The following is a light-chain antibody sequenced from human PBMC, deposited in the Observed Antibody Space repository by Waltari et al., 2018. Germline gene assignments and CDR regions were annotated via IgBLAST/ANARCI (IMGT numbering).Light chain of an antibody. Sequence: QSALTQTASVSGSPGQSITLSCTGPSTDVGIFNIVSWYQKHPGKAPKLMIYEVNKRPSGASNRFAGSKSGNTASLTISGLQAEDEADYYCSSYAGSNTYMIFGGGTKLTVL. CDR2: EVN. CDR3: SSYAGSNTYMI. V-gene: IGLV2-23*02. J-gene: IGLJ2*01. CDR1: STDVGIFNI.